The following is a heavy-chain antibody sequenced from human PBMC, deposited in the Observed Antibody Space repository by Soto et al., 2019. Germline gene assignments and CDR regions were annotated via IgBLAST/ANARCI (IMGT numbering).Heavy chain of an antibody. D-gene: IGHD6-13*01. CDR1: GYTFTTYA. CDR3: VKAWSHSTTWFDY. Sequence: ASVKVSCKAAGYTFTTYAMHWVRQAPGQTLEWMGWISAGNGNPKYSQKFQGRVTITRDISASTAYMELNSLRTEDTAFYYCVKAWSHSTTWFDYWGQGTLVTVSS. V-gene: IGHV1-3*01. J-gene: IGHJ4*02. CDR2: ISAGNGNP.